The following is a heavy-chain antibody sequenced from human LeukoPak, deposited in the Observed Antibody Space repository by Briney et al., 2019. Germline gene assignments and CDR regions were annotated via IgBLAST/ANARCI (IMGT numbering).Heavy chain of an antibody. D-gene: IGHD3-10*01. CDR2: IWDDGSKT. CDR1: GFTFSTYG. CDR3: ARDVYYDSGSRIENWLDP. Sequence: PGGSLRLSCAASGFTFSTYGMQWVRQAPGKGLEWVSVIWDDGSKTSYADSVKGRFTISRDNSKNTLYLQMNSLRAEDTAVYYCARDVYYDSGSRIENWLDPWGQGTLVTVSS. V-gene: IGHV3-33*01. J-gene: IGHJ5*02.